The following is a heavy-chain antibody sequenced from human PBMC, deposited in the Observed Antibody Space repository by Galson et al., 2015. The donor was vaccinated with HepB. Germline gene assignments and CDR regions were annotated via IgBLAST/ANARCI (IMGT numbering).Heavy chain of an antibody. CDR2: IKQDGSEK. CDR1: GFTFSSYW. J-gene: IGHJ3*02. D-gene: IGHD4-17*01. Sequence: SLRLSCAASGFTFSSYWMSWVRQAPGKGLEWVANIKQDGSEKYYVDSVKGRFTISRDNAKNSLYLQMNSLRAEDTAVYYCARVLATVTNDAFDIWGQGTMVTVSS. V-gene: IGHV3-7*03. CDR3: ARVLATVTNDAFDI.